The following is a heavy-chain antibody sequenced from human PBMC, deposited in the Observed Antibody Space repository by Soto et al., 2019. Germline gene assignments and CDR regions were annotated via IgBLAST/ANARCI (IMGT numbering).Heavy chain of an antibody. D-gene: IGHD6-13*01. Sequence: QVQLQESGPGLVKPSQPLSLICTVSGGSISGGRYYWSWIRQPPGKGREWIGYIHYNGNTYYNQSLESRATISVDTSKNQFSLKLSSVTAADTAVYYCARDIAAATWGQGTLVTVSS. CDR3: ARDIAAAT. CDR2: IHYNGNT. V-gene: IGHV4-31*03. CDR1: GGSISGGRYY. J-gene: IGHJ4*02.